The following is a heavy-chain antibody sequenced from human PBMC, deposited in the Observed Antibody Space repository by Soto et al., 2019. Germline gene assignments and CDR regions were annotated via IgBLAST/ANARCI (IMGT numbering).Heavy chain of an antibody. CDR3: AHSRIAARLLDY. Sequence: QITLKESGPTLVKPTQTLTLTCTFSGFSLSTSGVGVGWIRQPPGKALEWLALLYWDDDKRYSPSLKSMLTITKETSKNQVVLTMTNMDTVDTATYYCAHSRIAARLLDYWGQGTLVTVST. CDR2: LYWDDDK. V-gene: IGHV2-5*02. CDR1: GFSLSTSGVG. D-gene: IGHD6-6*01. J-gene: IGHJ4*02.